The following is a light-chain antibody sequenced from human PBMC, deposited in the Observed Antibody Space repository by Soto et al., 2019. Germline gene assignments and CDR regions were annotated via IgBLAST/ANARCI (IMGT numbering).Light chain of an antibody. Sequence: QSVLTQPASVSGSPGQSISISCTGTSSDVGAYNFVSWYQQHPDKAPKLVIFDVNNRPSGVSNRFSGSKSGNTASLTISGLRAEEKADYYLTSYTSITTCVSGPGTKVPVL. V-gene: IGLV2-14*01. CDR3: TSYTSITTCV. J-gene: IGLJ1*01. CDR1: SSDVGAYNF. CDR2: DVN.